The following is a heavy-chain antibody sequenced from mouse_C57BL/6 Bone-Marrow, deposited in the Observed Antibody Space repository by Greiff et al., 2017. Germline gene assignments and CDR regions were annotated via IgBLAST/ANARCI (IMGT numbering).Heavy chain of an antibody. J-gene: IGHJ4*01. D-gene: IGHD2-1*01. CDR2: IYPRSGNT. Sequence: LQESGAELARPGASVKLSCKASGYTFTSYGISWVKQRTGQGLEWIGEIYPRSGNTYFNEKFKGKDTLTADKSSSTAYMELRSLTSEDSAVYFCARELPLTDYWGQGTSVTVSS. CDR3: ARELPLTDY. V-gene: IGHV1-81*01. CDR1: GYTFTSYG.